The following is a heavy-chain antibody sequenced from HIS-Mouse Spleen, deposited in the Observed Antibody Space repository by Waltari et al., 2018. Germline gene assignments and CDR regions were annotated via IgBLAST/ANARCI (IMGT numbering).Heavy chain of an antibody. CDR3: ARGRRYYGSGSYGSFDY. J-gene: IGHJ4*02. D-gene: IGHD3-10*01. Sequence: QLQLQESGPGLVKPSETLSLTCTVSGGSISSSSYYWGWIRQPPGKGLEWIGSIYYSGSTDYTPALKSRVTISVDTSKNQFSLKLSSVTAADTAVYYCARGRRYYGSGSYGSFDYWGQGTLVTVSS. V-gene: IGHV4-39*07. CDR1: GGSISSSSYY. CDR2: IYYSGST.